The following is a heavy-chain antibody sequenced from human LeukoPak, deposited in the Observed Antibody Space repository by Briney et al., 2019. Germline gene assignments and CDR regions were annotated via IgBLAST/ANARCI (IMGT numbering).Heavy chain of an antibody. J-gene: IGHJ4*02. V-gene: IGHV5-51*01. D-gene: IGHD3-22*01. CDR3: ARLYYYDSSGYYPRPGAIDY. Sequence: GASLKISCKGSGYLFTSYWIGWVRQMPGKGLEWMGIIYPGDSDTRYSPSFQGQVTISADKSISTAYLQWSSLKASDTAMYYCARLYYYDSSGYYPRPGAIDYWGQGTLVTVSS. CDR1: GYLFTSYW. CDR2: IYPGDSDT.